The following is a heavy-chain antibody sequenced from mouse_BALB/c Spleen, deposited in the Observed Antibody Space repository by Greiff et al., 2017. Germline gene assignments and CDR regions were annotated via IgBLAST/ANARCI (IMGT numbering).Heavy chain of an antibody. CDR3: ARDITTVYYYAMDY. Sequence: EVQLQESGGGLVQPGGSLRLSCATSGFTFTDYYMSWVRQPPGKALEWLGFIRNKANGYTTEYSASVKGRFTISRDNSQSILYLQMNTLRAEDSATYYCARDITTVYYYAMDYWGQGTSVTVSS. V-gene: IGHV7-3*02. J-gene: IGHJ4*01. CDR1: GFTFTDYY. D-gene: IGHD1-1*01. CDR2: IRNKANGYTT.